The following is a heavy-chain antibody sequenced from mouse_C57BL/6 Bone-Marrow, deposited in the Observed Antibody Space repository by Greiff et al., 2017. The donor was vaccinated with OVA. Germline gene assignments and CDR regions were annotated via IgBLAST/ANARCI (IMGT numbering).Heavy chain of an antibody. CDR2: FYPGSGSI. CDR1: GYTFTEYS. D-gene: IGHD1-1*01. CDR3: ARPKTGPTVVPYYFDY. J-gene: IGHJ2*01. Sequence: QVQLKQSGAELVQPGASVKLSCKASGYTFTEYSIHWVKQRSGQGLEWIGWFYPGSGSIKYDEKFKDKATLTADKSSSAVYMELSRLTSEYSAVYFCARPKTGPTVVPYYFDYWGQGTTLTVSS. V-gene: IGHV1-62-2*01.